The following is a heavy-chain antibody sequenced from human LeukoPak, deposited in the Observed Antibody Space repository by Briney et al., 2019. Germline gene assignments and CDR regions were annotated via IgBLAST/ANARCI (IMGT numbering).Heavy chain of an antibody. Sequence: ASVKVSCKASGYTFTGYYMHWVRQAPGQGLEWMGRIDPNSGGTNYAQKFQGRVTMTRDTSISTAYMELSRLRSDDTAVYYCARAGYSSSFFDYWGQGTLVTVSS. V-gene: IGHV1-2*06. J-gene: IGHJ4*02. D-gene: IGHD6-13*01. CDR3: ARAGYSSSFFDY. CDR2: IDPNSGGT. CDR1: GYTFTGYY.